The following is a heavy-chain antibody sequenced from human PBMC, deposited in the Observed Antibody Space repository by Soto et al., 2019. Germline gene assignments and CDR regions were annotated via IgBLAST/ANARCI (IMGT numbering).Heavy chain of an antibody. D-gene: IGHD6-13*01. J-gene: IGHJ4*02. Sequence: ASVKVSCKASGYTFTSYGISWVRQAPGQGLEWMGWISAYNGNTNYAQKLQGRVTMTTDTSTSTAYMGLRSLRSDDTAVYYCARDTSSWYTMNFDYWGQGTLVTVSS. CDR1: GYTFTSYG. V-gene: IGHV1-18*01. CDR2: ISAYNGNT. CDR3: ARDTSSWYTMNFDY.